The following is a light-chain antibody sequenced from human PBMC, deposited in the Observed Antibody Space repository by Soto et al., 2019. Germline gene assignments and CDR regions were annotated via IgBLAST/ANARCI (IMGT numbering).Light chain of an antibody. CDR2: EVN. CDR1: SSNIGAGYD. CDR3: LSYTSANTRV. Sequence: QSVLTQPPSVSGAPGQRVTISCTGSSSNIGAGYDVHWYQQLPGTAPKLMIYEVNNRPSGVSNRFSGSKSGNTASLTISGLQPEDEADYYCLSYTSANTRVFGGGTQLNVL. J-gene: IGLJ3*02. V-gene: IGLV1-40*01.